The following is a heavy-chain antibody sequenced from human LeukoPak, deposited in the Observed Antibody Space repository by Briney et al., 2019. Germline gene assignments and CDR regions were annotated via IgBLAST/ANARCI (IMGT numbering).Heavy chain of an antibody. CDR1: GFTFSSSS. V-gene: IGHV3-21*01. CDR3: ARALASGSSAFDY. Sequence: GGSLRLSCAASGFTFSSSSMNWVRQAPGKGLEWASSISSSSSYIYFADSVKGRFTISRDNAKSSVYLQMNSLRAEDTAVYYCARALASGSSAFDYWGQGTLVTVSS. D-gene: IGHD1-26*01. CDR2: ISSSSSYI. J-gene: IGHJ4*02.